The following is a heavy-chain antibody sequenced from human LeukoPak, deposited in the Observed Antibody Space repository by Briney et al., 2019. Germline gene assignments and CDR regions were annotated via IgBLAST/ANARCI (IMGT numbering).Heavy chain of an antibody. CDR1: GGSLRSYF. J-gene: IGHJ4*02. CDR2: MDYSGST. V-gene: IGHV4-59*08. Sequence: SETLSLTCTVSGGSLRSYFWTWIRQPPGKGLEWIGYMDYSGSTNYNPSLKSRVTISVDTSKNQYSLKLSSVTAADTAVYYCARHRLTGYFDYWGQGTLVTVSS. CDR3: ARHRLTGYFDY. D-gene: IGHD1-20*01.